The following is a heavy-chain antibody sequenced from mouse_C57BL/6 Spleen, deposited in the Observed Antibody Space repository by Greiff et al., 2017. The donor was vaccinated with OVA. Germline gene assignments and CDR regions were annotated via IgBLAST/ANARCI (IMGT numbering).Heavy chain of an antibody. J-gene: IGHJ2*01. CDR3: AREGYYGNCGSFDD. CDR1: GYTFTDYY. D-gene: IGHD2-1*01. CDR2: INPNNGGT. V-gene: IGHV1-26*01. Sequence: VQLQQSGPELVKPGASVKISCKASGYTFTDYYMNWVKQSHGKSLEWIGDINPNNGGTSYNQKFKGKATLTVDKSSSTAYMELRSLTSEDSAVYYCAREGYYGNCGSFDDWGQGTTLTGSS.